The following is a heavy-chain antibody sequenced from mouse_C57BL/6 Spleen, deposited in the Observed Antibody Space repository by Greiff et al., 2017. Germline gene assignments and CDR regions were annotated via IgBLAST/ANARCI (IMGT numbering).Heavy chain of an antibody. J-gene: IGHJ4*01. CDR3: ARGSNYDYAMDY. Sequence: VHLVESGAELARPGASVKMSCKASGYTFTSYTMHWVKQRPGQGLEWIGYINPSSGYTKYNQKFKDKATLTADKSSSTAYMQLSSLTSEDSAVYYCARGSNYDYAMDYWGQGTSVTVSS. CDR1: GYTFTSYT. D-gene: IGHD2-5*01. V-gene: IGHV1-4*01. CDR2: INPSSGYT.